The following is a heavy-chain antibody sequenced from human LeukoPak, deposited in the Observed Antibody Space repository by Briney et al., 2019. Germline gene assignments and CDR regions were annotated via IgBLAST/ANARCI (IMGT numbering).Heavy chain of an antibody. CDR2: INQDRSET. D-gene: IGHD5-18*01. J-gene: IGHJ4*02. Sequence: GGSLRLSCAASGFIFSNYWMTWVRQAPGKGLEWVAHINQDRSETYYVDSLKGRITIARDKSKNSLYLQMNSLTAEDTAVYYCARDPSRGYNYGYGDYWGQGTLVIVS. CDR1: GFIFSNYW. CDR3: ARDPSRGYNYGYGDY. V-gene: IGHV3-7*01.